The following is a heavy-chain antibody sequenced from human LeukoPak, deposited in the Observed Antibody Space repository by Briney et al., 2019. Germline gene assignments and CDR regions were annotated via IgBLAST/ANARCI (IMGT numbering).Heavy chain of an antibody. V-gene: IGHV1-69*04. CDR2: IIPILGIA. Sequence: PGASVKVSCKASGGTFSSYAISWVRQAPGQGLEWTGRIIPILGIANYAQKFQGRVTITADKSTSTAYMELSSLRSEDTAVYYCARLSQEIAVAGTPDYWGQGTLVTVSS. CDR1: GGTFSSYA. CDR3: ARLSQEIAVAGTPDY. J-gene: IGHJ4*02. D-gene: IGHD6-19*01.